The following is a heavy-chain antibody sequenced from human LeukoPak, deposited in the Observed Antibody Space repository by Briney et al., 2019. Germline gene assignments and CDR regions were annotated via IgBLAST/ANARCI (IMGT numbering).Heavy chain of an antibody. J-gene: IGHJ4*02. Sequence: PSETLSLTCSVSGDSVTSSYWNWIRQPPGKGLEWIGYVSSDGTTNYTPSLRSRLIMSLDTAKNDISLILTSVTASDTAIYYCARLDCFVEGCYNHWGRGTLVTVSS. D-gene: IGHD2-15*01. CDR1: GDSVTSSY. CDR2: VSSDGTT. V-gene: IGHV4-59*08. CDR3: ARLDCFVEGCYNH.